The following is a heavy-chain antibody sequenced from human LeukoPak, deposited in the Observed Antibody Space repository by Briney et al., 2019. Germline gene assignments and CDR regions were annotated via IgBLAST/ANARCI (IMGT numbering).Heavy chain of an antibody. Sequence: NSGGSLRLSCAASGFTFSSYSMNWVRQAPGKGLEWVSSISSSSSYIYYADSVKGRFTISRDNAKDSLYLQMNSLRAEDTAVYYCARAPRYCSSTSCYDYNWFDPWGQGTLVTVSS. D-gene: IGHD2-2*01. CDR2: ISSSSSYI. J-gene: IGHJ5*02. CDR3: ARAPRYCSSTSCYDYNWFDP. CDR1: GFTFSSYS. V-gene: IGHV3-21*01.